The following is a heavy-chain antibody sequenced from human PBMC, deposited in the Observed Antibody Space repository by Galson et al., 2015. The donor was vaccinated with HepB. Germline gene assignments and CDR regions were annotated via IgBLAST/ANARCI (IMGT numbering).Heavy chain of an antibody. V-gene: IGHV3-11*01. CDR1: GFSFSGYY. J-gene: IGHJ6*02. D-gene: IGHD2-2*02. Sequence: SLRLSCAASGFSFSGYYMRWIRQAPGKGLEWISFSGRSGSPIYYADSVKGRFTISRDNAKNSLFLQMNSLRGEDTAVYYCARGYCSSASCYNHYYYGMDVWGQGTTVTVSS. CDR2: SGRSGSPI. CDR3: ARGYCSSASCYNHYYYGMDV.